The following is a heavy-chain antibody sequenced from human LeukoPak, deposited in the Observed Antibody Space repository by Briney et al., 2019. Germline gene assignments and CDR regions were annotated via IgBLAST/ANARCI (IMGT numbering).Heavy chain of an antibody. Sequence: GGSLRLSCASSGFTFSSYAMSWVRQAPGQGLEWLSAISGSGFSTHYADSVKGRFTISRDNSKTTLFLQMNSLRAEDTALYYCAKDIEVAITGHYFDLWGRGTLVAVSS. CDR2: ISGSGFST. V-gene: IGHV3-23*01. CDR3: AKDIEVAITGHYFDL. J-gene: IGHJ2*01. CDR1: GFTFSSYA. D-gene: IGHD3-22*01.